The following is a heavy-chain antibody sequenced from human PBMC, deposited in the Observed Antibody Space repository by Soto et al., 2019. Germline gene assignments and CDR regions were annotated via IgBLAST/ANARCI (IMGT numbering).Heavy chain of an antibody. CDR1: GFTFSSYA. CDR3: AKDRYGDYGGIDY. Sequence: PGGSLRLSCAASGFTFSSYAMSWVRQAPGKGLEWVSAISASSSSTFYADSVKGRFTISRDTSKNTLFLQMNSLRAEDTAVYYCAKDRYGDYGGIDYWGQETIVPVSS. CDR2: ISASSSST. J-gene: IGHJ4*02. D-gene: IGHD4-17*01. V-gene: IGHV3-23*01.